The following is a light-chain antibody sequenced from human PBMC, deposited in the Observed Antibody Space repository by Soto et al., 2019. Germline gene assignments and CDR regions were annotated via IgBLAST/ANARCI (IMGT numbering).Light chain of an antibody. CDR1: SSDVGGYNY. CDR2: EVA. V-gene: IGLV2-14*01. Sequence: QSALTQPASVSGSPGQSITISCTGTSSDVGGYNYVSWYQQHPGKAPKLIIYEVANRPPGVSSRFSGSKSGNTASLTISGLQAEDEADYYCLSYTSGGTLVFGGGTKLTVL. J-gene: IGLJ3*02. CDR3: LSYTSGGTLV.